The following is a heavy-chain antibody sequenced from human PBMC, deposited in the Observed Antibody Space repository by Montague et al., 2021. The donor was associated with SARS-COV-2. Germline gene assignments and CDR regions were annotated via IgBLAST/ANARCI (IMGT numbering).Heavy chain of an antibody. CDR2: IYRGGSIT. Sequence: SLRLSCAASGLTFNNYAFSWVRQAPGKGLEWVSIIYRGGSITYYADALKGRYTISRDDFKSTVYLQMNSLRADDTAVYYCATRYNSGWHDALDIWGQGTMVTVSS. J-gene: IGHJ3*02. CDR1: GLTFNNYA. CDR3: ATRYNSGWHDALDI. V-gene: IGHV3-23*03. D-gene: IGHD6-19*01.